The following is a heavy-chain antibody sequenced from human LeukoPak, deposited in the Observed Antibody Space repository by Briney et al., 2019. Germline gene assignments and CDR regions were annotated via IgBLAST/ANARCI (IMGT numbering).Heavy chain of an antibody. V-gene: IGHV3-74*01. D-gene: IGHD6-19*01. CDR3: ARETVAGPHFDH. Sequence: GGSLRLSCAASGFTFSSYWMHWVRQAPGKGLVWVSRINSDGSSTSYADSVKGRFTISRDNAKNTLYLQMNSLRAEDTAVYYCARETVAGPHFDHWGQGTLVTVSS. J-gene: IGHJ4*02. CDR1: GFTFSSYW. CDR2: INSDGSST.